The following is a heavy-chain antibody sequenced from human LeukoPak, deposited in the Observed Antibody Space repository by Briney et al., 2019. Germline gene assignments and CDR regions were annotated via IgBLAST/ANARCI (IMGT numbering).Heavy chain of an antibody. V-gene: IGHV4-38-2*02. CDR2: IYHSGST. Sequence: PSETLSLTCTVSGYSISSGYYWGWIRQPPGKGLEWIGSIYHSGSTYYNPSLKSRVTISVDTSKNQFSLKLSSVTAADTAVYYCARSLLWFGERWFDPWGQGTLVTVSS. D-gene: IGHD3-10*01. CDR3: ARSLLWFGERWFDP. J-gene: IGHJ5*02. CDR1: GYSISSGYY.